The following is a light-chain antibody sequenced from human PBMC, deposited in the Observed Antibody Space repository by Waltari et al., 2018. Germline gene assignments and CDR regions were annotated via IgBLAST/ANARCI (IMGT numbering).Light chain of an antibody. CDR1: SSNIGSNY. Sequence: QSVLTQPPSASGTPGQRVTISCFRSSSNIGSNYVYWYQQLPGTAPKLLIYRSNRRPSEVPDRFSGSKSGTSASLAISGLRSEDEADYHCAAWDDSLSGVVFGGGTKLTVL. V-gene: IGLV1-47*01. CDR3: AAWDDSLSGVV. CDR2: RSN. J-gene: IGLJ2*01.